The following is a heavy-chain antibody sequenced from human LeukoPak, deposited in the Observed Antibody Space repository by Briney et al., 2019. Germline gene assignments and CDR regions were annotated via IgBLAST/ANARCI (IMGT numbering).Heavy chain of an antibody. CDR1: GFTFSSYA. J-gene: IGHJ3*02. CDR3: AKGGVLITIEGEAFDI. Sequence: GGSLRLSCAASGFTFSSYAMSWARQAPGKGLEWVSAISGSGGSTYYADSVKGRFTISRDNSKNTLYLQMNSLRAEDTAVYYCAKGGVLITIEGEAFDIWGQGTMVTVSS. D-gene: IGHD3-10*01. CDR2: ISGSGGST. V-gene: IGHV3-23*01.